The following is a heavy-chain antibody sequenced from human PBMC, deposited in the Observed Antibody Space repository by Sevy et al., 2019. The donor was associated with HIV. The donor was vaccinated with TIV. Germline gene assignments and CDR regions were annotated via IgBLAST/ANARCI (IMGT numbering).Heavy chain of an antibody. J-gene: IGHJ4*02. Sequence: GGSLRLSCAASGFTFSSYAMHWVRQAPGKGLEWVAVISYDGSNKYYANSVKGRFSISRDNSKNTLYLQMNSLRAEDTAVYYCARDFDDYSSSSSYFDYWGQGTLVTVSS. CDR3: ARDFDDYSSSSSYFDY. CDR1: GFTFSSYA. V-gene: IGHV3-30-3*01. CDR2: ISYDGSNK. D-gene: IGHD6-6*01.